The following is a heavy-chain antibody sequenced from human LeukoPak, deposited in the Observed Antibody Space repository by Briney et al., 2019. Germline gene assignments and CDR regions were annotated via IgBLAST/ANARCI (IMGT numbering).Heavy chain of an antibody. CDR1: GDSINSGGYF. CDR3: TRDGPRSSGYPDN. Sequence: SQTLPLTCTVSGDSINSGGYFWSWIRQHPGKGLEWIGYIYYSGSTYYNPSLKSRVTISVDTSKNQFSLKLSSVTAADTAVYYCTRDGPRSSGYPDNWGQGTLVTVSS. J-gene: IGHJ4*02. V-gene: IGHV4-31*03. D-gene: IGHD3-22*01. CDR2: IYYSGST.